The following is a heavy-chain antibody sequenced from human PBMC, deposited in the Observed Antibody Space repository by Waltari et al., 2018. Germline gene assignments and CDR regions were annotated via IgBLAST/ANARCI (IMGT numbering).Heavy chain of an antibody. CDR2: IYSGVST. CDR1: GFTVSSNY. D-gene: IGHD4-17*01. CDR3: ARDSAVTTPFDY. Sequence: EVQLVESGGGLIQPGGSLRLSCAASGFTVSSNYMSWVRQAPGKGLEWVSVIYSGVSTYNADSGKGRFTISRDNSKNTLYLQMNSLRAEDTAVYYCARDSAVTTPFDYWGQGTLVTVSS. J-gene: IGHJ4*02. V-gene: IGHV3-53*01.